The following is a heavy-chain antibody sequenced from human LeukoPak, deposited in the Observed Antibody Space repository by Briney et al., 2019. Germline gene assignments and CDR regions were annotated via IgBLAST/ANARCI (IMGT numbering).Heavy chain of an antibody. CDR1: GGSISSSSYY. CDR2: IYYSGST. Sequence: SETLSLTCTVSGGSISSSSYYWGWIRQPPGKGLEWIGSIYYSGSTYYNPSLKSRVTISVDTSKNQFSLKLSSVTAADTAVYYCARGAPLTVVVPAARRRGFSNWFDPWGQGTLATVSS. CDR3: ARGAPLTVVVPAARRRGFSNWFDP. D-gene: IGHD2-2*01. J-gene: IGHJ5*02. V-gene: IGHV4-39*07.